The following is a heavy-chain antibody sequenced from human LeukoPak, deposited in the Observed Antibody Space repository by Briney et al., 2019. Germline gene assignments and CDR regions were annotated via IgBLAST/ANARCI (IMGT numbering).Heavy chain of an antibody. D-gene: IGHD4-17*01. Sequence: PGRSLRLSCAASGFTFNSYGIHWVRQAPGKGLEWVAFIWYDGSNKYYADSVKGRFTISRDNSKNTLYLQMNRLRAEDTAVYYCARARTTRGFDYWGQGTLVTVSS. CDR3: ARARTTRGFDY. CDR1: GFTFNSYG. J-gene: IGHJ4*02. V-gene: IGHV3-33*01. CDR2: IWYDGSNK.